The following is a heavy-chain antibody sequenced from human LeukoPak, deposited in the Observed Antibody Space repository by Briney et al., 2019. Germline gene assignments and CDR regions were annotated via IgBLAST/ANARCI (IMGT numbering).Heavy chain of an antibody. V-gene: IGHV3-21*01. Sequence: GGSLRLSCAASRFTFSDYYMNWVRQAPGKGLEWVSSISSSSSYIHYADSVKGRFTISRDNAKNSLYLQMNSLRAEDTAVYYCASPYCTNGVCFDDAFDIWGQGTMVTVSS. J-gene: IGHJ3*02. CDR2: ISSSSSYI. CDR1: RFTFSDYY. D-gene: IGHD2-8*01. CDR3: ASPYCTNGVCFDDAFDI.